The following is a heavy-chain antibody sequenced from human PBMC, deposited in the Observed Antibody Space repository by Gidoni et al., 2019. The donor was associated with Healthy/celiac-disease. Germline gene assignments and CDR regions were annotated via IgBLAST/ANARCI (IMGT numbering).Heavy chain of an antibody. CDR1: GVTVSSNY. J-gene: IGHJ4*02. Sequence: EVQLVESGGGLIQPGGSLRLSCAASGVTVSSNYMSWGRKAPGKGLEWVAFFYSGGSTYYADSWKGRFTISRYNPKNTLYLQMNSLRAEDTAVYYCARDRGDDEGYWGQGTLVTVSS. D-gene: IGHD1-1*01. CDR2: FYSGGST. V-gene: IGHV3-53*01. CDR3: ARDRGDDEGY.